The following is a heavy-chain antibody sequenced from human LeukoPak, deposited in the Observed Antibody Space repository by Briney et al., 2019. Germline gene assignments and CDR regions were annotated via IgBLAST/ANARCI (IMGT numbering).Heavy chain of an antibody. CDR1: GFTFSSYA. V-gene: IGHV3-64*01. J-gene: IGHJ4*02. CDR2: ISSNGGST. D-gene: IGHD3-16*01. Sequence: GGSLRLSCAASGFTFSSYAMHWVRQAPGKGLEYVSAISSNGGSTYYANSVQGRFTISRDNAKNSLFLQMNSLRAEDTALYYCAREDKGGVDYWGQGTLVTVSS. CDR3: AREDKGGVDY.